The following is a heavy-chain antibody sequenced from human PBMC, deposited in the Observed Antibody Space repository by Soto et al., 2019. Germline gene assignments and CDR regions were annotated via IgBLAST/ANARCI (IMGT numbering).Heavy chain of an antibody. D-gene: IGHD2-15*01. CDR1: KFTFSNYA. CDR3: AKDRVVVVAALPFDY. Sequence: EVQLLESGGGLVQPGGSLRLSCAASKFTFSNYAMSWVRQAPGKGLEWVSGISGSGGSTYYADSVKGRFTISRDNSKNTLYLQMTSLRAEDAAVYYCAKDRVVVVAALPFDYWGQGTLVTVSS. CDR2: ISGSGGST. J-gene: IGHJ4*02. V-gene: IGHV3-23*01.